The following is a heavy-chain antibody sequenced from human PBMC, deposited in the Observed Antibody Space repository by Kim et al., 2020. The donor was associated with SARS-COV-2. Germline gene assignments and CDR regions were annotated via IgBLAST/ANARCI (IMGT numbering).Heavy chain of an antibody. CDR1: GGTFSSYA. V-gene: IGHV1-69*04. J-gene: IGHJ3*02. CDR3: ARLLWFGELTRGAFDI. CDR2: IIPILGIA. Sequence: SVKVSCKASGGTFSSYAISWVRQAPGQGLEWMGRIIPILGIANYAQKFQGRVTITADKSTSTAYMELSSLRSEDTAVYYCARLLWFGELTRGAFDIWGQGTMVTVSS. D-gene: IGHD3-10*01.